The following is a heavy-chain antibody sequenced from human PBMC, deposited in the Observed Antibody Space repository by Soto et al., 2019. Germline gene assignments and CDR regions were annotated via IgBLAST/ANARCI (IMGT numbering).Heavy chain of an antibody. J-gene: IGHJ4*02. CDR1: GFTFRNYW. Sequence: EVQLVESGGGLVQPGGSLRLSCAASGFTFRNYWMHWVRQAPGEGLVCVSRINDGGGSTNYADSVQGRFTISRDNAANTLYLQMNNLRAEDTAVYYCARVEVAGGRCFDHWGQGALVTVSS. CDR2: INDGGGST. CDR3: ARVEVAGGRCFDH. V-gene: IGHV3-74*01. D-gene: IGHD6-19*01.